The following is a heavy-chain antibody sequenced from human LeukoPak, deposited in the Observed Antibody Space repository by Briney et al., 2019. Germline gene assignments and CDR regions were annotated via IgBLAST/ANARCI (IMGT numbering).Heavy chain of an antibody. V-gene: IGHV3-7*01. D-gene: IGHD6-13*01. CDR1: GFTFSSSY. CDR3: ARERGYSSSWYTF. CDR2: IKQDGSEK. Sequence: PGGSLRLSCAVSGFTFSSSYMNWVRQAPGKGLEWVANIKQDGSEKYYVDSVKGRFTISRDNARNSLYLQMNNLRAEDTAVYYCARERGYSSSWYTFWGQGTLVTVSS. J-gene: IGHJ4*02.